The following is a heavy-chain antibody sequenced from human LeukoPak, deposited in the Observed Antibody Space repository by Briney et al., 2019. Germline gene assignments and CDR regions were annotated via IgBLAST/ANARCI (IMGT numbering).Heavy chain of an antibody. Sequence: ASVKVSCKVSGYTLTELSMHWVRQAPGKGLEWMGGFDPEDGKTIYAQKFQGRVTMTEDTSTDTAYMELSSLRSEDTAVYYCATGEYSSSWHNQFDPWGQGTLVTVSS. CDR3: ATGEYSSSWHNQFDP. CDR2: FDPEDGKT. D-gene: IGHD6-13*01. CDR1: GYTLTELS. J-gene: IGHJ5*02. V-gene: IGHV1-24*01.